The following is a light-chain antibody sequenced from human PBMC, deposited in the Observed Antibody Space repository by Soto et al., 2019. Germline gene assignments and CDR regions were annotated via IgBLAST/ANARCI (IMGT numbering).Light chain of an antibody. CDR3: QQYNSYPRT. J-gene: IGKJ4*01. CDR2: EAS. CDR1: QTISRW. V-gene: IGKV1-5*03. Sequence: DIQMTQSPSTLSGSLGDRVTSXXRASQTISRWVAWYQQKPGTAPKVXFDEASRLERMVPSTFSGRGSVTEFTLTISSLQPDDFATYSCQQYNSYPRTFGGGTKVDIK.